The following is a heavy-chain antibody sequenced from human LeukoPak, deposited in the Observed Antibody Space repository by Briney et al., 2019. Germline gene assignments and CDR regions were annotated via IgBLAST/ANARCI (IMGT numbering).Heavy chain of an antibody. J-gene: IGHJ4*02. V-gene: IGHV1-18*01. CDR1: GYTFTSYG. Sequence: ASVKVSCKASGYTFTSYGISWVRQAPGQGLEWMGWISAYNGNTNYAQKLQGRVTMTTDTSTSTAYMELRSLRSDDTAVYYCARDISRAGKEKRFLECPFDYWGQGTLVTVSS. D-gene: IGHD3-3*01. CDR3: ARDISRAGKEKRFLECPFDY. CDR2: ISAYNGNT.